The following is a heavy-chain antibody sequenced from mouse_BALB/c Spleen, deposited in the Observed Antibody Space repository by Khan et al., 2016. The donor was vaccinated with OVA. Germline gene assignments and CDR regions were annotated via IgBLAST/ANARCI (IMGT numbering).Heavy chain of an antibody. CDR3: ARDYGFGY. D-gene: IGHD1-1*01. CDR2: ISTGGSN. J-gene: IGHJ3*01. Sequence: EVMLVESGGDLVTPGRSLKVSCAASGFTFSNYAMSWVRQTPEKRLEWVASISTGGSNYYSDSVKGRFTISRDNAMNILYLQMRSLRTEDTAMYVCARDYGFGYWGQATLVTVSA. CDR1: GFTFSNYA. V-gene: IGHV5-6-5*01.